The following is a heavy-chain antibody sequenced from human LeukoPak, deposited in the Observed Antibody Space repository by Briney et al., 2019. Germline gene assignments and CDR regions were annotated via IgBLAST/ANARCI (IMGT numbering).Heavy chain of an antibody. D-gene: IGHD2-15*01. V-gene: IGHV3-23*01. CDR2: ISGSGGST. CDR3: AAHCSGGRCFDY. Sequence: GGSLRLSCAASAFTFSSYAMRWVRQAPGKGLEWVSGISGSGGSTYYADSVKGRFTSTRDNSKNTLYLQMNSLRAEDTAVYYCAAHCSGGRCFDYWGQGTLVTVSS. J-gene: IGHJ4*02. CDR1: AFTFSSYA.